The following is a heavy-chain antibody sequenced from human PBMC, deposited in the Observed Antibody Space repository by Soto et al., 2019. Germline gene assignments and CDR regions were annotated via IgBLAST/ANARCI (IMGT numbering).Heavy chain of an antibody. CDR1: GYTFTSYG. CDR3: ARDPAPVVRGVMGYYYGMDV. J-gene: IGHJ6*02. D-gene: IGHD3-10*01. CDR2: ISAYNGNT. V-gene: IGHV1-18*01. Sequence: ASVKVSCKASGYTFTSYGISWVRQAPGQGLEWMGWISAYNGNTNYAQKLQGRVTMTTDTPTSTAYMGLRSLRSDDTAVYYCARDPAPVVRGVMGYYYGMDVWGQGTTVTVSS.